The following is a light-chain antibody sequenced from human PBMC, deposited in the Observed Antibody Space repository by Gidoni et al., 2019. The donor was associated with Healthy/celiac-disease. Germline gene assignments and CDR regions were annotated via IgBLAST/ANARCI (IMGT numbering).Light chain of an antibody. CDR3: QQGYSTPFT. V-gene: IGKV1-39*01. CDR2: AAS. Sequence: DIQMTQSPSSLSASVGDRVTITCRASQSISSYLHWYQQKPGKAPKLQIYAASSLQSGVPSRFSGSGSGTDFTLTISSLQPEDFATYYCQQGYSTPFTFXPXTKVDIK. CDR1: QSISSY. J-gene: IGKJ3*01.